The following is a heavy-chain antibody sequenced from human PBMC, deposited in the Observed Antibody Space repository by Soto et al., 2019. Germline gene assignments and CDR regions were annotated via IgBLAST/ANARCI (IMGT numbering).Heavy chain of an antibody. J-gene: IGHJ3*02. V-gene: IGHV3-74*01. CDR2: ISHDGSSK. Sequence: VQLVESGGGLIQPWGSLRLACTASGFPFSDLWMHWVRQAPGKGLEWVSRISHDGSSKSQADSVRGRFSISRDNAKNTVYLQMNSLRAEDTAVYYCTSLSVAVDYFAFDIWGQGTVVTVS. CDR1: GFPFSDLW. CDR3: TSLSVAVDYFAFDI. D-gene: IGHD6-19*01.